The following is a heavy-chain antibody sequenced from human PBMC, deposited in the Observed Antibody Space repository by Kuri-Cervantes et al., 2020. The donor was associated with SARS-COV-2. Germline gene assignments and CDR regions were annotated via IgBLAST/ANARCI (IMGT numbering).Heavy chain of an antibody. CDR1: GFTFSGSA. CDR3: ARDTPYCSSNTCSDF. D-gene: IGHD2-2*01. Sequence: GESLKISCAASGFTFSGSAIHWVRQASGKGLEWVGRIRSKANSYATAYAASVKGRFTISRDDSKNTAYLQMNSLRAEDTAVYFCARDTPYCSSNTCSDFWGQGTLVTVSS. CDR2: IRSKANSYAT. V-gene: IGHV3-73*01. J-gene: IGHJ4*02.